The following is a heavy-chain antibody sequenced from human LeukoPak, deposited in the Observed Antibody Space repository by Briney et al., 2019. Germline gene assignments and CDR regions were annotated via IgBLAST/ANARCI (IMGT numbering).Heavy chain of an antibody. J-gene: IGHJ4*02. Sequence: SETLCLTCAVYGGSSSVYYWNWIRQPPGKGLEWIGEINHSGSTNYNPSLKSRVTISVDTSKNQFSLKLTSVTAADTAVYYCARRRASGFGELLDFWGQGTLVTVSS. D-gene: IGHD3-10*01. CDR2: INHSGST. V-gene: IGHV4-34*01. CDR1: GGSSSVYY. CDR3: ARRRASGFGELLDF.